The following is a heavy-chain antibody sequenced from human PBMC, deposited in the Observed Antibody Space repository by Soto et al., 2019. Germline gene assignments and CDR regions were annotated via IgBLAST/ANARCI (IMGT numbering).Heavy chain of an antibody. CDR2: IIPIFGTA. D-gene: IGHD2-21*02. CDR3: ARAGIIRYCGGDCYSYYFDY. V-gene: IGHV1-69*13. CDR1: GGTFSSYA. Sequence: SVKVSCKASGGTFSSYAISWVRQAPGQGLEWMGGIIPIFGTANYAQKFQGRVTITADESTSTAYMELSSLRSEDTAVYYCARAGIIRYCGGDCYSYYFDYWGQGTLVTVSS. J-gene: IGHJ4*02.